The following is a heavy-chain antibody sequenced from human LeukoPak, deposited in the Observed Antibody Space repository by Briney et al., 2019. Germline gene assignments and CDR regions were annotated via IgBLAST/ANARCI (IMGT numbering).Heavy chain of an antibody. J-gene: IGHJ6*03. CDR3: VSLYYYDSRGDMDV. Sequence: GGSLRLSCAASGFTFSSYWMSWVRQAPGKGLEWVANIKQDGSEKYYVDSVKGRFTISRDNAKNSLYLQMNSLRAEDTAVYYCVSLYYYDSRGDMDVWGKGTTVTVSS. CDR1: GFTFSSYW. D-gene: IGHD3-22*01. V-gene: IGHV3-7*01. CDR2: IKQDGSEK.